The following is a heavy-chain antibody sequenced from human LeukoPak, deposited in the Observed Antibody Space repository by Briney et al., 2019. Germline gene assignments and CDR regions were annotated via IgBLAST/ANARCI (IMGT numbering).Heavy chain of an antibody. J-gene: IGHJ5*02. CDR1: GYTFTSYG. V-gene: IGHV1-18*01. Sequence: ASVKVSCKASGYTFTSYGISWVRQAPGQGLEWMGWIGAYNGNTNYAQKLQGRVTMTRDTSTSTVYMELSSLRSEDTAIYYCARGRTTVSGWFDPWGQGTLVTVSS. CDR2: IGAYNGNT. CDR3: ARGRTTVSGWFDP. D-gene: IGHD4-17*01.